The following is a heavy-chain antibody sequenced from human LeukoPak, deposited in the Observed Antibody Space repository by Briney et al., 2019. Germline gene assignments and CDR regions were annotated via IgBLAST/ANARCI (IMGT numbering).Heavy chain of an antibody. Sequence: TGGSLRLSCAASGFTFNKFAMSWVRQAPGKGLDWVSSISSSSSYIYYADSVKGRFTISRDNAKDSLYLQMNSLRAEDTAVYYCARVGWFGELPYWGQGTLVTVSS. CDR3: ARVGWFGELPY. D-gene: IGHD3-10*01. CDR1: GFTFNKFA. J-gene: IGHJ4*02. CDR2: ISSSSSYI. V-gene: IGHV3-21*01.